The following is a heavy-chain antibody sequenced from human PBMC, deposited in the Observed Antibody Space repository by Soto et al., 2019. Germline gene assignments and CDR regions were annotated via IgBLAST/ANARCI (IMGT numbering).Heavy chain of an antibody. CDR3: VSGDGDYVYYYYGMDV. V-gene: IGHV3-30-3*01. Sequence: QVQLVESGGGVVQPGRSLSLSCAASGFTFRSYAMHWVRQAPGKGLEWVAAISSDGSNTHYADSVKGRFTISRDNSKNTLYVQMNGLRVEDTAVYYCVSGDGDYVYYYYGMDVWGQGTTVTVSS. J-gene: IGHJ6*02. CDR1: GFTFRSYA. CDR2: ISSDGSNT. D-gene: IGHD4-17*01.